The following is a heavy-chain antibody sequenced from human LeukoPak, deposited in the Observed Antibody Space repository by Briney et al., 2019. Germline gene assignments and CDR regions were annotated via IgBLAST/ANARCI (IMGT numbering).Heavy chain of an antibody. Sequence: ASVKVSCKASGYTFTGYYMHWVRPAPGQGLEWMGWINPNSGGTNYAQKFQGRVTMTRDTSISTAYMELSRLRSDDTAVYYCARDLAEQWLVTGGYYFDYGGQGTLVTVSS. V-gene: IGHV1-2*02. D-gene: IGHD6-19*01. CDR2: INPNSGGT. CDR3: ARDLAEQWLVTGGYYFDY. J-gene: IGHJ4*02. CDR1: GYTFTGYY.